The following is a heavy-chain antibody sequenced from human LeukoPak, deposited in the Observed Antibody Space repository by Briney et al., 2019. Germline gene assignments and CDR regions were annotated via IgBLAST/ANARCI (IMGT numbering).Heavy chain of an antibody. CDR1: GGSLSGYY. D-gene: IGHD4-17*01. J-gene: IGHJ4*02. Sequence: SETLSLTCAVYGGSLSGYYWSWIRQPPGKGLEWIGEINHSGSTNYNPSLKSRVTISVDTSKNQFSLKLSSVTAADTAVYYCARRADTDDYGDYPYYFDYWGQGTLVTVSS. CDR3: ARRADTDDYGDYPYYFDY. CDR2: INHSGST. V-gene: IGHV4-34*01.